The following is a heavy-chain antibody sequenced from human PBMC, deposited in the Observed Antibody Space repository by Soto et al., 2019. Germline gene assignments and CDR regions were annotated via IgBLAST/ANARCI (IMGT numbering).Heavy chain of an antibody. V-gene: IGHV1-69*11. D-gene: IGHD6-13*01. CDR1: GGTFSSHA. CDR2: IIPILGTA. CDR3: ARGAAGQQHQRSNAFDI. J-gene: IGHJ3*02. Sequence: QVQLAQSGAEVKNPGSSVKVSCKASGGTFSSHAISWVRQAPGQGLEWMGGIIPILGTANYAQKFQGRVTITADESTTTAYMELSSLRSEDTAIYYCARGAAGQQHQRSNAFDIWGQGTMVTVSS.